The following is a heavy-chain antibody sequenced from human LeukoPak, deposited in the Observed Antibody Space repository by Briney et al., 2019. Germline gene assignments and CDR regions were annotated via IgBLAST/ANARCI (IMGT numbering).Heavy chain of an antibody. D-gene: IGHD3-9*01. CDR3: ARNLEGDWLLRWYFDL. Sequence: ASVKVSCKASGYTFTSYGISWVRQAPGQGLEWMGWISAYNGNTNYAQKLQGRVTMTTDTSTSTAYMELRSLRSDDTAVYYCARNLEGDWLLRWYFDLWGRGTLVTVSS. J-gene: IGHJ2*01. CDR2: ISAYNGNT. V-gene: IGHV1-18*01. CDR1: GYTFTSYG.